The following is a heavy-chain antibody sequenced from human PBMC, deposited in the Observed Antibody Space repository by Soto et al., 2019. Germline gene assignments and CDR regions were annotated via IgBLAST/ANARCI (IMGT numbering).Heavy chain of an antibody. CDR2: IYYSGST. CDR3: ARSVFP. J-gene: IGHJ5*02. Sequence: PSETLSLTCAVSGYSISNSHWWTWVRQPPGKGLEWIGYIYYSGSTYYNPSLKSRVTISVDTSKNQFSLKLSSVTAADTAAYYCARSVFPWGQGTLVTVSS. CDR1: GYSISNSHW. V-gene: IGHV4-28*01.